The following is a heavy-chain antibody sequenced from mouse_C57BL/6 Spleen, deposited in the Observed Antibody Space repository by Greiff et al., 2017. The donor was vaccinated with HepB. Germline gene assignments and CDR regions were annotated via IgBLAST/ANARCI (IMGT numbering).Heavy chain of an antibody. CDR2: ISSGGDYI. J-gene: IGHJ2*01. Sequence: EVHLVESGEGLVKPGGSLKLSCAASGFTFSSYAMSWVRQTPEKRLEWVAYISSGGDYIYYADTVKGRFTISRDNARNTLYLQMSSLKSEDPAMYYCKRERDGYDDGGEYYFDYWGQGTTLTVSS. V-gene: IGHV5-9-1*02. CDR1: GFTFSSYA. CDR3: KRERDGYDDGGEYYFDY. D-gene: IGHD2-2*01.